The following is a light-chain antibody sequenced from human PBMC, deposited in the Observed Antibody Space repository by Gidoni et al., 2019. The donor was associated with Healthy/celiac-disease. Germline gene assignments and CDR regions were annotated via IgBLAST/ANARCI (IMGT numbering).Light chain of an antibody. CDR1: QSISSY. J-gene: IGKJ4*01. V-gene: IGKV1-39*01. Sequence: DIQMTQSPSSLSASVRDRVTITCRASQSISSYLNWYQQKPEKAPKLLIYAASSLQSGVPSRFSGSGSGTDFTLTISSLQPEDFATYYCQQSYSTPPTFGGGTKVEIK. CDR3: QQSYSTPPT. CDR2: AAS.